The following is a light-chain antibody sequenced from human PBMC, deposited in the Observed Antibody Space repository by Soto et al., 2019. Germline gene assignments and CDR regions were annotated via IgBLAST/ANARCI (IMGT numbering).Light chain of an antibody. CDR2: DAS. CDR3: QQFTSHPIT. J-gene: IGKJ5*01. Sequence: AIQLTQSPSSLSASVGDRVTITCRASQGISSALAWYQQKPGKAPKLLIYDASSLESGVPSRFSCSGSGTDFTLTISSLQPEDFATYYCQQFTSHPITFGQGTRLEIK. V-gene: IGKV1-13*02. CDR1: QGISSA.